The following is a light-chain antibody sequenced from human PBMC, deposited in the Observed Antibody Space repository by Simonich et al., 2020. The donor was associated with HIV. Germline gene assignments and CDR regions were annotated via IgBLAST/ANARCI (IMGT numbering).Light chain of an antibody. Sequence: QSALTQPPSASGSPGQSVTISCTGTSSDVGGYNQFSWYQQHPGKAPKLMIYDVSNRPSGVSKRFSGSKSGNTASLTISGLQAEDEADYYCSSYKSSSTRIFGGGTKLTVL. CDR3: SSYKSSSTRI. CDR2: DVS. CDR1: SSDVGGYNQ. J-gene: IGLJ2*01. V-gene: IGLV2-14*03.